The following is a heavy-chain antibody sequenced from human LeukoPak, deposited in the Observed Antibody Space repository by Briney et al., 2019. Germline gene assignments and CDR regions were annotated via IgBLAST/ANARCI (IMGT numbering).Heavy chain of an antibody. CDR3: WCGGDYDAFDI. CDR1: GFTFSSYA. J-gene: IGHJ3*02. V-gene: IGHV3-30*04. D-gene: IGHD2-21*02. Sequence: PGRSLRLSCAASGFTFSSYAMHWVRQAPGKGLEWVAVISYDGSNKYYADSVKGRFTISRDNSKNTLYLQMNSLRAEDTAVYYCWCGGDYDAFDIWGQGTMVTVSS. CDR2: ISYDGSNK.